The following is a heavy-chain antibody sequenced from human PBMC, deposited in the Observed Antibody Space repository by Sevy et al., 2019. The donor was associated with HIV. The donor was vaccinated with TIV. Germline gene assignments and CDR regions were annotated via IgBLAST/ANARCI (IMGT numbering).Heavy chain of an antibody. Sequence: GGSLRLSCAASGFTFSSYAMSWVRQAPGKGLEWVSAISGSGGSTYYADSVKGRFTISRDNSKNTLYLKMNSLRAEDTVFNYGRKDNVDDISTYLRDAFDIWGQGTRVTVS. CDR1: GFTFSSYA. J-gene: IGHJ3*02. D-gene: IGHD3-22*01. CDR3: RKDNVDDISTYLRDAFDI. V-gene: IGHV3-23*01. CDR2: ISGSGGST.